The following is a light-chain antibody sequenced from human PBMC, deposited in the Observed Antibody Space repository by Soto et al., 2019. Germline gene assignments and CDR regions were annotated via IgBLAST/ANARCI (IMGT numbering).Light chain of an antibody. Sequence: QSSLAQPASVSGSPGQSITISCTGTSSDVGSFNYVSWYQQVPGKAPKLLIFEVRRRPSGVSNRFSGSKSGNTASLTISGLQAEDEADYYCKSRTTGVTYDFGTGTKVTVL. CDR2: EVR. CDR1: SSDVGSFNY. J-gene: IGLJ1*01. CDR3: KSRTTGVTYD. V-gene: IGLV2-14*01.